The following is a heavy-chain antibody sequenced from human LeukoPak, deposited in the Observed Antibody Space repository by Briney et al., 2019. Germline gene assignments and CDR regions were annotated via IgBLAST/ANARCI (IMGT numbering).Heavy chain of an antibody. Sequence: ASVKVSCKASGGTFSSYGITWVRQAPGQGLEWMGWIDSHNGDTKYAERLQGRVFMTTDTSTSTSYMELRSLRSDDTAVYYCARAVSGSLYGDFDFWGQGTLVTVSS. CDR2: IDSHNGDT. CDR1: GGTFSSYG. V-gene: IGHV1-18*01. D-gene: IGHD1-26*01. CDR3: ARAVSGSLYGDFDF. J-gene: IGHJ4*02.